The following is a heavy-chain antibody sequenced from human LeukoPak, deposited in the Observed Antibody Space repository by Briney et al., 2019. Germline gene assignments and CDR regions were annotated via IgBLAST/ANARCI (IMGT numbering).Heavy chain of an antibody. CDR3: AKDRGYSYGFGY. V-gene: IGHV3-30*18. CDR1: GFTFSSYG. CDR2: IPYDGSNK. D-gene: IGHD5-18*01. J-gene: IGHJ4*02. Sequence: GSSLGLSCAASGFTFSSYGMHWVRQAPAKGLEWVAVIPYDGSNKYYADSVKGRFTISRDNSKNTLYLQMNSLRAEDTAVYYCAKDRGYSYGFGYWGQGTLVTVSS.